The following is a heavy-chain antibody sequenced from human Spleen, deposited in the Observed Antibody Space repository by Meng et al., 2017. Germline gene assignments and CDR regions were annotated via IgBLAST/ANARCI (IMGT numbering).Heavy chain of an antibody. J-gene: IGHJ4*02. V-gene: IGHV4-61*01. CDR1: GASVSSGPSY. CDR2: FYYSGTT. CDR3: ARTSYDETGFYSPSVDF. D-gene: IGHD3-22*01. Sequence: LQAPGPGLGRSSAPLSRPCTFYGASVSSGPSYWSWIRQPPGKGLEWIAYFYYSGTTNYNPSLRSRVTVSVDTSKNQFYLKLTSVTAADTAVYYCARTSYDETGFYSPSVDFWGQGALVTVSS.